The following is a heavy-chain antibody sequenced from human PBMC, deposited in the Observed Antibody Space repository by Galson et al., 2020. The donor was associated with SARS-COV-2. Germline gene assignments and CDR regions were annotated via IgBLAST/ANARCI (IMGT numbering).Heavy chain of an antibody. CDR1: GFTFSWYA. D-gene: IGHD4-17*01. V-gene: IGHV3-23*01. Sequence: GGSLRLSCAASGFTFSWYALAWVRQAPGKGLEWVSGISGGGGSTYYVDSVKGRFTISRDTSQNTVHLQMSSLRAEDTAVYYCAKDRGNDYGDQLDFWGQGTLVTVSS. CDR3: AKDRGNDYGDQLDF. CDR2: ISGGGGST. J-gene: IGHJ4*02.